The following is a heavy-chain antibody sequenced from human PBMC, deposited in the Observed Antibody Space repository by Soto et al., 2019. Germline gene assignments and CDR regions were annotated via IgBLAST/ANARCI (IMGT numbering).Heavy chain of an antibody. J-gene: IGHJ5*02. Sequence: QVQLVQSGAEVKKPGSSVKVSCKASGGTFSSYAISWVRQAPGQGLEWMGGSIPIFGTANYAQKFQGRVTITADESTSTAYMELSSLRSEDTAVYYCARGEGDIVLVPAASGNWFDPWGQGTLVTVSS. CDR1: GGTFSSYA. V-gene: IGHV1-69*12. CDR3: ARGEGDIVLVPAASGNWFDP. CDR2: SIPIFGTA. D-gene: IGHD2-2*01.